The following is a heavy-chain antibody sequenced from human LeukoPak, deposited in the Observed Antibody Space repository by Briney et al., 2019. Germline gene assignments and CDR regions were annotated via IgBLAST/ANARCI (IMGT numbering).Heavy chain of an antibody. CDR2: ISGSGGST. CDR3: ARTGFGSMHGDY. J-gene: IGHJ4*02. D-gene: IGHD6-19*01. Sequence: GGSLRLSCAASGFTFSSYAMSWVRQAPGKGLEWVSAISGSGGSTYYTDSVKGRFTISRDNSKNTLYLRMNSLSAEDTATYYCARTGFGSMHGDYWGQGTLVTVSS. V-gene: IGHV3-23*01. CDR1: GFTFSSYA.